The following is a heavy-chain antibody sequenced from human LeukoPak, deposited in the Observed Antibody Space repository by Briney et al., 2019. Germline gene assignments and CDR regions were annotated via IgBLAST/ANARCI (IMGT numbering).Heavy chain of an antibody. J-gene: IGHJ4*02. CDR2: IYSGDST. CDR1: GFTVSSSY. D-gene: IGHD2-2*01. V-gene: IGHV3-53*01. Sequence: GGSLRLSCAASGFTVSSSYMSWVRQAPGKGLEWVSVIYSGDSTYYADSVKGRFTISRDNSKNTLYLQMNSLRVEDTAVYYCAMRDCSSSSCHFFFYFDYWGQGTLVTVAS. CDR3: AMRDCSSSSCHFFFYFDY.